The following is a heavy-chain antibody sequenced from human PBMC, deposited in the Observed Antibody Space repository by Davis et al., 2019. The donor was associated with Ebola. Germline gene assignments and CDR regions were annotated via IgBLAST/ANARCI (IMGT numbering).Heavy chain of an antibody. CDR1: VITFSSYA. J-gene: IGHJ6*04. D-gene: IGHD3-10*01. V-gene: IGHV3-21*04. CDR2: ISSSSSYI. CDR3: ARRVWYYGMDV. Sequence: GESLKISCADSVITFSSYAMTWVRQAPGKGLEWVSSISSSSSYIYYADSVKGRFTISRDNAKNSLYLQMNSLRAEDTAVYYCARRVWYYGMDVWGKGTTVTVSS.